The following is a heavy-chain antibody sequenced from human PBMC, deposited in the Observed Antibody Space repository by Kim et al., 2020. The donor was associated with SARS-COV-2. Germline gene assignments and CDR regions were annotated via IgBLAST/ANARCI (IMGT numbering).Heavy chain of an antibody. D-gene: IGHD6-19*01. J-gene: IGHJ3*02. Sequence: ASVKVSCKASGYTFTGYYMHWVRQAPGQGLEWMGWINPNSGGTNYAQKFQGRVTMTRDTSISTAYMELSRLRSDDTAMYYCARSSGWPDAFDIWGQGTMVTVSS. CDR1: GYTFTGYY. CDR3: ARSSGWPDAFDI. V-gene: IGHV1-2*02. CDR2: INPNSGGT.